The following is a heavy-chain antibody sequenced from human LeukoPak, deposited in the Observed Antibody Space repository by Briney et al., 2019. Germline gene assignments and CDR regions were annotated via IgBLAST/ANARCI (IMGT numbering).Heavy chain of an antibody. CDR3: ARGGYYNFWTGLVDY. Sequence: GGSLRLSSAASGFNFNKYWMNWVRQAPGKGLEWVANVKHDDSEKNYVDSVRGRFTISRDNAKNSLYLQLNGLRDEDTAVYFCARGGYYNFWTGLVDYWGQGTRVTVSS. J-gene: IGHJ4*02. CDR2: VKHDDSEK. D-gene: IGHD3/OR15-3a*01. CDR1: GFNFNKYW. V-gene: IGHV3-7*01.